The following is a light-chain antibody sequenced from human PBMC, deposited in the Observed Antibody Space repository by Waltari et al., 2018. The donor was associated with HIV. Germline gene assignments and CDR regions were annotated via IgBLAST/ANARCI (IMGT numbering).Light chain of an antibody. CDR2: AES. Sequence: DIQMTQSPYSVSVSVGDRLLITCRASQGISTFFAWFQQKPGKATKSLTYAESTLHPGVPSKFSGSGSGTDFTLTISSLQPEDLGNYYCKQYKTYSFTFGHGTKVDF. CDR1: QGISTF. J-gene: IGKJ3*01. V-gene: IGKV1-16*02. CDR3: KQYKTYSFT.